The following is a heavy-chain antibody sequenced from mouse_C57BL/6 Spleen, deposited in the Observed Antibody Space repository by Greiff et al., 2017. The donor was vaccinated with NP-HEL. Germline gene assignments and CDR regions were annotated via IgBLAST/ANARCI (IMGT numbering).Heavy chain of an antibody. V-gene: IGHV5-6*02. CDR2: ISSGGSYT. J-gene: IGHJ2*01. CDR1: GFTFSSYG. D-gene: IGHD1-1*01. CDR3: SRHFMTTVVARGDFDY. Sequence: EVKLVESGGDLVKPGGSLKLSCAASGFTFSSYGMSWVRQTPDKRLEWVATISSGGSYTYYTDSVKGRFTISRDNAKNTLYLQMSSLKSEYTAMYYCSRHFMTTVVARGDFDYWGQGTTLTVSS.